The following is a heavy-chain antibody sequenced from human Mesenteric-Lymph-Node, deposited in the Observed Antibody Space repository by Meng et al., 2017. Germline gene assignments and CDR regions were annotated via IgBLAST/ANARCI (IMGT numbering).Heavy chain of an antibody. CDR2: IYHSGST. Sequence: EHAGPGLVEPSGTLSLTCAVSGGSISSSNWWSWVRQPPGKGLEWIGEIYHSGSTNYNPSLKSRVTISVDKSKNQFSLKLSSVTAADTAVYYCASFPPPGKQWLVTDYWGQGTLVTVSS. J-gene: IGHJ4*02. CDR3: ASFPPPGKQWLVTDY. D-gene: IGHD6-19*01. CDR1: GGSISSSNW. V-gene: IGHV4-4*02.